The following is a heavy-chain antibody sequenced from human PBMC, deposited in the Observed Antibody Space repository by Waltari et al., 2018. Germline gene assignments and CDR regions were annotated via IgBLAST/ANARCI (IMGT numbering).Heavy chain of an antibody. CDR3: ATHGPPITMIVVVTNYYGMDV. J-gene: IGHJ6*02. Sequence: QMQLVQSGPEVKKPGTSVKVSCKASGFTFTSSAVQWVRQARGQRLEWIGWIVVGSGNTNYAQKFQERVTITRDMSTSTAYMELSSLRSEDTAVYYCATHGPPITMIVVVTNYYGMDVWGQGTTVTVSS. V-gene: IGHV1-58*01. CDR2: IVVGSGNT. CDR1: GFTFTSSA. D-gene: IGHD3-22*01.